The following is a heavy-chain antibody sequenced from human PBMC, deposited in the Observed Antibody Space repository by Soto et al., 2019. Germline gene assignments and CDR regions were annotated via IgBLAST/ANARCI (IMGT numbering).Heavy chain of an antibody. CDR3: ASIAADSYYYYYMDV. CDR2: IKQDGSEK. V-gene: IGHV3-7*01. D-gene: IGHD6-13*01. CDR1: GFTFSSYW. J-gene: IGHJ6*03. Sequence: GGSLRLSCAASGFTFSSYWMSWVRQAPGKGLEWVANIKQDGSEKYYVDSVKGRFTISRDNAKNSLYLQMNSLRAEDTAVYYCASIAADSYYYYYMDVWGKGTTVTVSS.